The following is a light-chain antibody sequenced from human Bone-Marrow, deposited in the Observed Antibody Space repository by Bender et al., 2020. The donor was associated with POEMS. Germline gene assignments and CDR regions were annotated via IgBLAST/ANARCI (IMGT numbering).Light chain of an antibody. CDR2: YKSDSDY. J-gene: IGLJ3*02. Sequence: QAVLTQPASLSASPGASASLTCTLRSGISVGSQRIYWYQQKPGSPPRYLLRYKSDSDYQQGSGVPSRFSASKDASANAGILLSSGLQSEDEADYYCMILYNSDSEWTFGGGTKLTVL. CDR1: SGISVGSQR. V-gene: IGLV5-45*01. CDR3: MILYNSDSEWT.